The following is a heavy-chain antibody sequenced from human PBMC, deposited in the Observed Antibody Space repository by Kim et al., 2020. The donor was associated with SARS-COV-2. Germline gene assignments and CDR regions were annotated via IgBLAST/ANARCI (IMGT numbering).Heavy chain of an antibody. CDR2: IYYSGST. D-gene: IGHD1-26*01. J-gene: IGHJ4*02. CDR3: ARGESRWELQFDY. CDR1: GGSISSYY. Sequence: SETLSLTCTVSGGSISSYYWSWIRQPPGKGLEWIGYIYYSGSTNYNPSLKSRVTISVDTSKNQFSLKLSSVTAADTSVYYCARGESRWELQFDYWGQGTLVTVSS. V-gene: IGHV4-59*01.